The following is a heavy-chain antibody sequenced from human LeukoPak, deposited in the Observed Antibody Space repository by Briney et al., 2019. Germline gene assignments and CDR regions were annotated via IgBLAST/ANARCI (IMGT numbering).Heavy chain of an antibody. J-gene: IGHJ4*02. CDR2: IIPIFGTA. D-gene: IGHD5-12*01. CDR1: GGTFSSYA. CDR3: ARVRYSGYGHFDY. Sequence: ASVKVSCKASGGTFSSYAISWVRQAPGQGLEWMGGIIPIFGTANYAQKFQGRVTNTADESTSTAYMELSSLRSEDTAVYYCARVRYSGYGHFDYWGQGTLVTVSS. V-gene: IGHV1-69*13.